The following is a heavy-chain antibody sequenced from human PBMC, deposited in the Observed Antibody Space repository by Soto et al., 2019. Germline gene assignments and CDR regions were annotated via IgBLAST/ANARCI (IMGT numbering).Heavy chain of an antibody. Sequence: SETLSLTCTVSGGSMIAYYWNWMRQPPGKGLQWIGYTYYSGSTTYNPSLKSRVTISVDSSKNQFSLKLESVTPADTAVYYCARVRGTAGKRYFDYWGPGTLVTVSS. CDR3: ARVRGTAGKRYFDY. CDR2: TYYSGST. J-gene: IGHJ4*02. D-gene: IGHD6-13*01. V-gene: IGHV4-59*01. CDR1: GGSMIAYY.